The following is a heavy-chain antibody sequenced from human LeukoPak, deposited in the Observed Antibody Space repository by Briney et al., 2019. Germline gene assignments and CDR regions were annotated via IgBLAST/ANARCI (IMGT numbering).Heavy chain of an antibody. D-gene: IGHD5-18*01. Sequence: PSETLSLTCTVSGYSISSGYYWGWIRQPPGKGLQWIGSIYHSGSTYYNPSLKSRVTISVDTSKNQFSLKLSSVTAADTAVYYCARDRKLRIQLWFNWFDPWGQGTLVTVSS. CDR3: ARDRKLRIQLWFNWFDP. V-gene: IGHV4-38-2*02. CDR1: GYSISSGYY. J-gene: IGHJ5*02. CDR2: IYHSGST.